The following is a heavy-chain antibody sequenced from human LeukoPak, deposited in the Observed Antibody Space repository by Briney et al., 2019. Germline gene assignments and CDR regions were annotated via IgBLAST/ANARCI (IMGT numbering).Heavy chain of an antibody. CDR2: INPNSGGT. D-gene: IGHD2-2*02. Sequence: GASVKVSCKASGYTFTGYYMHWVRQAPGQGLEWMGWINPNSGGTNYVQKFQGRVTMTRGTSISTAYMELNRLRYDDTAVYYRARGCSTASCYNAFDIWGQGTMVTVSS. V-gene: IGHV1-2*02. J-gene: IGHJ3*02. CDR3: ARGCSTASCYNAFDI. CDR1: GYTFTGYY.